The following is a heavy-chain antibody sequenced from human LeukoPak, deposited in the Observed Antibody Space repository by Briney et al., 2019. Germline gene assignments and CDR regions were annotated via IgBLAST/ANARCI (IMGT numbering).Heavy chain of an antibody. J-gene: IGHJ3*02. CDR2: ISGSGGST. Sequence: GGSLRLSCVPSGFNFWTYEMICVRQAPGKGLEWVSAISGSGGSTYYADSVKGRFTISRDNSKNTLYLQMNSLRAEDTAVYYCAKPYCSGGSCYPEYDAFDIWGQGTMVTVSS. CDR3: AKPYCSGGSCYPEYDAFDI. V-gene: IGHV3-23*01. CDR1: GFNFWTYE. D-gene: IGHD2-15*01.